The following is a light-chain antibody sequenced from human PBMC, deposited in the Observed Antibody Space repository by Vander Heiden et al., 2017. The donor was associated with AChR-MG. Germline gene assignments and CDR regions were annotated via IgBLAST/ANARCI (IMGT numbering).Light chain of an antibody. CDR1: QGISSY. V-gene: IGKV1-8*01. Sequence: AIRMTQSPSSFSASTGDRVTITCRASQGISSYLAWYQQKPGKAPKLLIYAASTLQSGVPSRFSGRGSGTDFTLTISCLQSKDFATYYCQQYYSYPRTFGQGTKVEIK. J-gene: IGKJ1*01. CDR2: AAS. CDR3: QQYYSYPRT.